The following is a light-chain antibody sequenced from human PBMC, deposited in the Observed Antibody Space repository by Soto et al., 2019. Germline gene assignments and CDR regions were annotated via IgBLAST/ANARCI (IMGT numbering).Light chain of an antibody. Sequence: DIQLTQSPSPLSASLGDRVTITCPASQSIDHWLAWYQQKPGKAPHLLIYDASRLGTGVPSRFSGSGSGTEFTLTISSLQADDFATYVCQHYNGYPYTFGPGTKLEIK. J-gene: IGKJ2*01. CDR1: QSIDHW. CDR3: QHYNGYPYT. V-gene: IGKV1-5*01. CDR2: DAS.